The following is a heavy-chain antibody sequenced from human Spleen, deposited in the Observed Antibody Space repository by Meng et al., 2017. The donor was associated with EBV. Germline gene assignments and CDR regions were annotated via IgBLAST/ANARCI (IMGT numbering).Heavy chain of an antibody. Sequence: QVQLQESGPGLVKPSETLSLTCTVSGGSISSSSYYWGWIRQPPGKGLEWIGSIYYSGSTYYNPSLKSRVTISVDTSKNQFSLKLSSVAAADTAVYYCARGNTAMAPEFDYWGQGTLVTVSS. CDR1: GGSISSSSYY. V-gene: IGHV4-39*07. D-gene: IGHD5-18*01. CDR2: IYYSGST. J-gene: IGHJ4*02. CDR3: ARGNTAMAPEFDY.